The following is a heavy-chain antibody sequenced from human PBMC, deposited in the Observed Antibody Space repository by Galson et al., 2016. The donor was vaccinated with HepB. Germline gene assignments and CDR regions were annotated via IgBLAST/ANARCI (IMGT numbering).Heavy chain of an antibody. J-gene: IGHJ5*02. D-gene: IGHD3-3*01. V-gene: IGHV4-39*01. CDR2: YYSGTT. Sequence: YYSGTTYDNPSLQSRLTISVDTSKNQFSLKLTSVTAADTALYFCARHIPDDFWSGYPDWFDAWGQGKLVTVSS. CDR3: ARHIPDDFWSGYPDWFDA.